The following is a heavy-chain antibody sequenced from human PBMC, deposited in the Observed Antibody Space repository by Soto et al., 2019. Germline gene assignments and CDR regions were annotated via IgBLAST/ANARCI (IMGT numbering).Heavy chain of an antibody. J-gene: IGHJ3*02. V-gene: IGHV4-59*08. Sequence: PSETLSLTCTVSGGSISSYYWSWIRQPPGKGLEWIGYIYYSGSTNYNPSLKSRVTISVDTSKNQFSLKLSSVTAADTAVYYCARRGYDLRGAFDIWGQGTMVTVSS. CDR1: GGSISSYY. CDR3: ARRGYDLRGAFDI. CDR2: IYYSGST. D-gene: IGHD1-1*01.